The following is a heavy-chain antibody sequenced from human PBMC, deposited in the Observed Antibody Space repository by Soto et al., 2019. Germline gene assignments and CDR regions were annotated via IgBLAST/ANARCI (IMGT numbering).Heavy chain of an antibody. CDR1: GGSISGGVYY. D-gene: IGHD4-17*01. J-gene: IGHJ2*01. CDR3: AREIIPLTTDWYFDL. CDR2: IYDSGST. Sequence: QVQLQESGPGLVKPSETLSLTCTVSGGSISGGVYYWSWIRQPPGKGLEWIGYIYDSGSTYYTPSLKSRVTIPVDTSKTQFSLRLSSVTAADTAVYYCAREIIPLTTDWYFDLWGRGTLVTVSS. V-gene: IGHV4-30-4*01.